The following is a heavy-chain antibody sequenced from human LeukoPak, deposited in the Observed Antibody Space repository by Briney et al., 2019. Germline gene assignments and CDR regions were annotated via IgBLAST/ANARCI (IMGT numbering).Heavy chain of an antibody. V-gene: IGHV4-39*01. CDR1: GDSISTSSYY. CDR3: ARQAYYYESSGYFYPFHY. Sequence: SETLSLTCTVSGDSISTSSYYWGWIRQPPGKELEWIGTLNYGGSTYYNPSLKTRVSISVDTSKNQFSLRLHSVTAADTPVYYCARQAYYYESSGYFYPFHYWGQGTLLTVSS. CDR2: LNYGGST. J-gene: IGHJ4*02. D-gene: IGHD3-22*01.